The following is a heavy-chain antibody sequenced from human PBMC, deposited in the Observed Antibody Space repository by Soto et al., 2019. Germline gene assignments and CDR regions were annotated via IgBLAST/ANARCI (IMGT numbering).Heavy chain of an antibody. Sequence: GGSLRLSCAASGFTFSSYAMSWVRQAPGKGLEWVSGITDSGGRPYYADSVKGRFTISRDNSKSTLYLQMNSLRAEDTALYYCAKGRSYYYYYGVDVWGQGTTVTVSS. CDR2: ITDSGGRP. CDR1: GFTFSSYA. CDR3: AKGRSYYYYYGVDV. J-gene: IGHJ6*02. V-gene: IGHV3-23*01.